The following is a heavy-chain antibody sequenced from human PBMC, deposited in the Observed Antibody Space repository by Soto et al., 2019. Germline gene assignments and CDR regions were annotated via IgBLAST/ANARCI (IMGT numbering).Heavy chain of an antibody. Sequence: GGSLRLSCAASGLTFDDYAMHWVRQAPGKGLEWVSGISWNSGSIGYADSVKGRFTISRDNAKNSLYLQMNSLRAEDTALYYCAKDSVAASGYFDYWGQGTLVTVSS. V-gene: IGHV3-9*01. D-gene: IGHD6-13*01. CDR3: AKDSVAASGYFDY. J-gene: IGHJ4*02. CDR1: GLTFDDYA. CDR2: ISWNSGSI.